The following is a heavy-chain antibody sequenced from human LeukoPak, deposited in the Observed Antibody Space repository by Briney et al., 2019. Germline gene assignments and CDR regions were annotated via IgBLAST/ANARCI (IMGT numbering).Heavy chain of an antibody. Sequence: SETLSLTCTVSGGSINNYYWTWIRQPPGKGLESIGYIHYRGSTNYNPSLKSRVTISADTSNIQFSLRLSSVTAADTAVYYCARSHSSYSDAFDIWGQGTMVTVSS. V-gene: IGHV4-59*08. J-gene: IGHJ3*02. D-gene: IGHD2-21*01. CDR2: IHYRGST. CDR3: ARSHSSYSDAFDI. CDR1: GGSINNYY.